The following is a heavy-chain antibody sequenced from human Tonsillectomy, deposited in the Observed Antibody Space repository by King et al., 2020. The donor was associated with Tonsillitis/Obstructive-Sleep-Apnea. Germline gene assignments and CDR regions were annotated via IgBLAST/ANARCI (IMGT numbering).Heavy chain of an antibody. Sequence: VQLVESGGGLVKPGGSLRLSCAASGFTFGDYYMSWIRQAPGKGLEWVSYISSSASYADSVKGRFTISRDNAKNSLYSQMNSLRAEDTAVYYCARGGASRFDYWGQGTLVTVSS. J-gene: IGHJ4*02. V-gene: IGHV3-11*05. D-gene: IGHD3-16*01. CDR1: GFTFGDYY. CDR2: ISSSA. CDR3: ARGGASRFDY.